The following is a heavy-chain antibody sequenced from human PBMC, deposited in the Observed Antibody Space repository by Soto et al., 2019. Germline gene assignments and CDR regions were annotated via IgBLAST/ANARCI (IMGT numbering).Heavy chain of an antibody. Sequence: QVQLRESGPGLVKPSETLSLTCTVSGGSISSFFWSWIRQPPGKGLEWIGFIYYSGSTNYNPSLNSRVTLSVDTSKNQFSLILTSVTAADPAVYYCARHGVAVSGTGYFDFWGKGTLVTVSS. J-gene: IGHJ4*02. D-gene: IGHD6-19*01. CDR3: ARHGVAVSGTGYFDF. V-gene: IGHV4-59*08. CDR1: GGSISSFF. CDR2: IYYSGST.